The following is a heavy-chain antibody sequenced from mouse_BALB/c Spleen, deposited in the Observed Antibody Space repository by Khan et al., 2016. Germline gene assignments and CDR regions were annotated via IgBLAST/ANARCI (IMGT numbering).Heavy chain of an antibody. J-gene: IGHJ2*01. V-gene: IGHV1S137*01. D-gene: IGHD1-1*02. CDR3: ARGRDHGGGDYFDY. CDR1: GYTFTDYA. CDR2: INTYYGED. Sequence: QVQLQQSGAELVRPGVSVKISCKGSGYTFTDYAIHWVKQSHAKSLEWIGVINTYYGEDSYNQKFKDKATVTVDKSTRTVYIEIARLPYEASAYYYGARGRDHGGGDYFDYWGQGTTLTVSS.